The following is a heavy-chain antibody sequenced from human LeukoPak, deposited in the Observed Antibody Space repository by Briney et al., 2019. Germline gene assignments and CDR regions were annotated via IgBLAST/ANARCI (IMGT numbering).Heavy chain of an antibody. V-gene: IGHV3-23*01. CDR1: GLTFSSCA. J-gene: IGHJ4*02. CDR3: AKDQSRVGASDPFDS. D-gene: IGHD1-26*01. Sequence: GGSLRLSCAASGLTFSSCAMTWVRQAPGKGLEWVSSISGSGATTYYADSVKGRFTISRDNSNNTVYLQMNSLRAEDTAVYYCAKDQSRVGASDPFDSWGQGMQVGVSS. CDR2: ISGSGATT.